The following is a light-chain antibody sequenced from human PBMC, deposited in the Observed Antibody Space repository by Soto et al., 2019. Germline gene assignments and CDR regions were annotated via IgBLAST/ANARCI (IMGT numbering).Light chain of an antibody. CDR3: LQHNSYPRT. CDR2: TAS. J-gene: IGKJ1*01. CDR1: QGIRDD. V-gene: IGKV1-17*01. Sequence: DIQMTQSPSSLSASVGDRVTITCRASQGIRDDLAWYQQKPGKAPKRLIYTASTLQSGVPSRFSGSGSGTEFTLTISSLQPEDFATYYCLQHNSYPRTFGQGTHVEMK.